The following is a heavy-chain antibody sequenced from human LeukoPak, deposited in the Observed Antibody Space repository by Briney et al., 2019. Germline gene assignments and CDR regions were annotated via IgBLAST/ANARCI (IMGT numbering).Heavy chain of an antibody. V-gene: IGHV4-39*01. CDR1: GGSISSSSYY. D-gene: IGHD3-10*01. CDR3: ARHQRAMYYYGSGSYPNWFDP. CDR2: INHSGST. Sequence: PSETLSLTCTVSGGSISSSSYYWGWIRQPPGKGLEWIGEINHSGSTNYNPSLKSRVTISVDTSKNQFSLKLSSVTAADTAVYYCARHQRAMYYYGSGSYPNWFDPWGQGTLVTVSS. J-gene: IGHJ5*02.